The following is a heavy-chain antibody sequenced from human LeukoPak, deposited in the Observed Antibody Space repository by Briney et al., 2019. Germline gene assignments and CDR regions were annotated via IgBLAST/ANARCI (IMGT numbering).Heavy chain of an antibody. D-gene: IGHD7-27*01. CDR1: GFTFDDYA. Sequence: GGSLRLSCAASGFTFDDYAMHWVRQAPGKGLEWVSGISWNSGSIGYADSVKGRFTISRDNAKNSLYLQMNSLRAEDTAVYYCARERLGRPPPPWDAFDIWGQGTMVTVSS. V-gene: IGHV3-9*01. CDR3: ARERLGRPPPPWDAFDI. CDR2: ISWNSGSI. J-gene: IGHJ3*02.